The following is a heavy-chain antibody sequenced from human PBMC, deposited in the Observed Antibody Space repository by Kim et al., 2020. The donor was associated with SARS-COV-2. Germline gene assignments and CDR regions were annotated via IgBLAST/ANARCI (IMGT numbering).Heavy chain of an antibody. V-gene: IGHV3-49*02. D-gene: IGHD4-4*01. J-gene: IGHJ3*02. CDR3: TSRGVTTVITNAFDI. Sequence: SGQGRFTISRDDSKSIAYLQMNSLKTEDTAVYYCTSRGVTTVITNAFDIWGQGTMVTVSS.